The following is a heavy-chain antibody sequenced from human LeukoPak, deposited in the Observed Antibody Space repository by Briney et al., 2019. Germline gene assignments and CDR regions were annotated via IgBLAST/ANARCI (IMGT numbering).Heavy chain of an antibody. J-gene: IGHJ6*02. Sequence: GRSLRLSCAASRFAFSSYAMHWVRQAPGKRLEWVAVISYDGSNKYYADSVKGRFTISRDNSKNTLYLQMNSLRAEDTAVYYCARPENRVYYYYGMDVWGQGTTVTVSS. CDR2: ISYDGSNK. CDR1: RFAFSSYA. CDR3: ARPENRVYYYYGMDV. V-gene: IGHV3-30-3*01.